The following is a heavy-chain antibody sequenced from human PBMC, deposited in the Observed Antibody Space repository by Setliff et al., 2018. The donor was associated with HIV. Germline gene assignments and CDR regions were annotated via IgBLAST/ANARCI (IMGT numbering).Heavy chain of an antibody. J-gene: IGHJ4*02. CDR1: GFSLDTNGVG. CDR2: IYWDADK. CDR3: AHNHLAVAGSHYFDY. D-gene: IGHD6-19*01. V-gene: IGHV2-5*02. Sequence: VSGPTLVNPTQTLTLTCDFSGFSLDTNGVGVGWIRQPPGKALKWLALIYWDADKRYSPSLKNRLTITKDTSKNQVLLTMTNMDPLDTATYYCAHNHLAVAGSHYFDYWGQGTLVTVSS.